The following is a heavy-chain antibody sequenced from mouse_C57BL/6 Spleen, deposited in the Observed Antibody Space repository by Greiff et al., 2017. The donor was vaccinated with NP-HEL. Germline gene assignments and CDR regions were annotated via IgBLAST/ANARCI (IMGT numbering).Heavy chain of an antibody. J-gene: IGHJ4*01. CDR2: IYPGDGDT. CDR1: GYAFSSSW. Sequence: QVQLKESGPELVKPGASVKISCKASGYAFSSSWMNWVKQRPGKGLEWIGRIYPGDGDTNYNGKFKGKATLTADKSSSTAYMPLSSLTSVDSVVYFCARDYYGSSYVGYAMDYWGQGTSVTVSS. CDR3: ARDYYGSSYVGYAMDY. D-gene: IGHD1-1*01. V-gene: IGHV1-82*01.